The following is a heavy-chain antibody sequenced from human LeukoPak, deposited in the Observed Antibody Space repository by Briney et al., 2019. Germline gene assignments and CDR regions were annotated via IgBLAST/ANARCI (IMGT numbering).Heavy chain of an antibody. CDR3: ARHCSSTSCYGYYFDY. J-gene: IGHJ4*02. D-gene: IGHD2-2*01. Sequence: GESLKISCKGSGYSFTSYWIGWVRQMPGKGVEWMGVIYPGDSDPRYSPSFQGQVPISADKSISTAYLQWSSLKASDTAMYYCARHCSSTSCYGYYFDYWGQGTLVTVSS. V-gene: IGHV5-51*01. CDR1: GYSFTSYW. CDR2: IYPGDSDP.